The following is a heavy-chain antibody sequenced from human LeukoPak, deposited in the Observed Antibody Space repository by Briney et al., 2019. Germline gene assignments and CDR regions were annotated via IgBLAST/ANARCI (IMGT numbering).Heavy chain of an antibody. Sequence: PGGSLRLSCAASGFTFSSYSMSWVRQAPGKGLEWVSSISSSSSYIYYADSVKGRFTISRDNAKNSLYLQMNSLRAEDTAVYYCARGPPTILGYYYYYYGMDVWGQGTTVTVSS. V-gene: IGHV3-21*01. D-gene: IGHD3-3*01. CDR1: GFTFSSYS. CDR2: ISSSSSYI. J-gene: IGHJ6*02. CDR3: ARGPPTILGYYYYYYGMDV.